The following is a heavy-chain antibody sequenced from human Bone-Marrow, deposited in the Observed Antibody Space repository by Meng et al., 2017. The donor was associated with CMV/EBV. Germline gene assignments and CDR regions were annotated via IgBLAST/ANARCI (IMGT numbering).Heavy chain of an antibody. D-gene: IGHD1-26*01. CDR2: IKEDGSDK. Sequence: GESLKISCAASGFTFSSFWMSWVRQAPGKGLEWVANIKEDGSDKNYVDSVKGRFTISRDNAKNSLHLQMNSLRGEDTAVYYCATERLWGATALDYWGPGTLVTGSS. J-gene: IGHJ4*02. V-gene: IGHV3-7*01. CDR1: GFTFSSFW. CDR3: ATERLWGATALDY.